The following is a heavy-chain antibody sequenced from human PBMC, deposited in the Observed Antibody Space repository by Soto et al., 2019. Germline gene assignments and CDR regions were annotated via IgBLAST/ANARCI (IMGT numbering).Heavy chain of an antibody. Sequence: GGSLRLSCAASGFTSSSYSMNWVRQAPGKGLEWVSYISSSSSTIYYADSVKGRFTISRDNAKNSLYLQMNSLRAEDTAVYYCARDVGDGYNPTAAYFDLWGRGTLVTVSS. V-gene: IGHV3-48*01. CDR2: ISSSSSTI. D-gene: IGHD5-12*01. CDR3: ARDVGDGYNPTAAYFDL. CDR1: GFTSSSYS. J-gene: IGHJ2*01.